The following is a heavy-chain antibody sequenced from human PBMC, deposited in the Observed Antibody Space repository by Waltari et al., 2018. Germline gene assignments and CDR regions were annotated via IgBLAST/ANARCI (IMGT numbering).Heavy chain of an antibody. J-gene: IGHJ4*02. CDR2: IRNKDKRYTT. CDR1: GFTFSDYY. D-gene: IGHD5-12*01. CDR3: VRDDGKDGYKY. V-gene: IGHV3-72*01. Sequence: EVQLVESGGGLVQPGGSLRLSCAASGFTFSDYYMDWVRQAPGKGLEWVGRIRNKDKRYTTDDAASVAGRFSFSRDDSKNSVYLQMNSLKTDDTAVYYCVRDDGKDGYKYWGQGTLVTVSS.